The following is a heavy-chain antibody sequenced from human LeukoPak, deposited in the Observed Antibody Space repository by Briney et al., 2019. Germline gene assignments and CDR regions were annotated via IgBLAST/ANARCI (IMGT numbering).Heavy chain of an antibody. V-gene: IGHV3-30-3*01. CDR3: ARENYDILTGYLNGMDV. CDR2: ISYDGSNK. CDR1: GFTFSSYA. Sequence: GRSLRLSCAASGFTFSSYAMHWVRQAPGKGLEWVAVISYDGSNKYYADSVKGRFTISRDNSKNTLYLQMNSLRAEDTAVYYCARENYDILTGYLNGMDVWGQGTTVTVSS. J-gene: IGHJ6*02. D-gene: IGHD3-9*01.